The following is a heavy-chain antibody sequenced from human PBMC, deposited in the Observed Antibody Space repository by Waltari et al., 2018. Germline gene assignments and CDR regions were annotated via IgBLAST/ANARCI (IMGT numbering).Heavy chain of an antibody. CDR2: IYTSGST. CDR3: ARAYGDYSSHFDY. V-gene: IGHV4-61*02. CDR1: GGSISSGSYY. D-gene: IGHD4-17*01. Sequence: QVQLQESGPGLVKPSQTLSLTCTVSGGSISSGSYYWSWIRQPAGKGLEWIGRIYTSGSTNYTPSLKSRVTISVDTSKNQFSLKLSSVTAADTAVYYCARAYGDYSSHFDYWGQGTLVTVSS. J-gene: IGHJ4*02.